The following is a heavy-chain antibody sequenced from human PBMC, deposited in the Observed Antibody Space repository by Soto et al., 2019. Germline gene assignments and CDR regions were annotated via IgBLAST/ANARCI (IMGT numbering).Heavy chain of an antibody. CDR2: AYWDDDN. D-gene: IGHD2-15*01. CDR3: AHRRHSGDGNREYFYY. V-gene: IGHV2-5*02. J-gene: IGHJ4*02. CDR1: GFSLTTRPVG. Sequence: TLTLTCSFSGFSLTTRPVGVGWIRQSPGKALEWLAFAYWDDDNRYSPSLRTRLTVTKDTSKNQVVLTMTNMDPVDTATYYCAHRRHSGDGNREYFYYWGQRTLVTV.